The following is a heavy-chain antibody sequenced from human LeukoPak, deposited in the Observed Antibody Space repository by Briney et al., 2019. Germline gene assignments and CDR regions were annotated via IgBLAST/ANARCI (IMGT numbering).Heavy chain of an antibody. CDR1: GFTFSSYA. CDR2: ISYDGGNK. V-gene: IGHV3-30-3*01. D-gene: IGHD1-26*01. Sequence: GGSLRLSCAASGFTFSSYAMHWVRQAPGKGLEWVAVISYDGGNKYYADSVKGRFTISRDNSKNTLYLQMNSLRAEDTAVYYCARAGAYSGSYSFDYWGQGTLVTVSS. CDR3: ARAGAYSGSYSFDY. J-gene: IGHJ4*02.